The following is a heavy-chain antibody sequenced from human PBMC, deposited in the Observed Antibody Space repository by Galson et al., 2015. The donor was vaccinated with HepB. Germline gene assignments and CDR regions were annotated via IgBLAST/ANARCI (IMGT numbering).Heavy chain of an antibody. V-gene: IGHV1-46*03. J-gene: IGHJ4*02. CDR3: AREGYCSSTSCYKGYSSSSPELDY. CDR1: GYTFTSYY. CDR2: INPSGGST. Sequence: SVKVSCKASGYTFTSYYMHWVRQAPGQGLEWMGIINPSGGSTSYAQKFQGRVTMTRDTSTSTVYMELSSLRSEDTAVYYCAREGYCSSTSCYKGYSSSSPELDYWGQGTLVTVSS. D-gene: IGHD2-2*02.